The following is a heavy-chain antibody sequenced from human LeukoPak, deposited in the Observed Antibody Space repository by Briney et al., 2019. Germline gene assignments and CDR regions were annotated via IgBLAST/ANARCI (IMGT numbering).Heavy chain of an antibody. Sequence: SETLSLTCTVSGASINNYYWSWIRQPPGKGLEWIEYISYSGSTNYNPSLKSRVTISIDTSTKQFFLRLSSVTAADTAVYYCARVPRSSGTYWLDPYYFDYWGQGTLVTVSS. CDR3: ARVPRSSGTYWLDPYYFDY. CDR1: GASINNYY. D-gene: IGHD1-26*01. CDR2: ISYSGST. V-gene: IGHV4-59*01. J-gene: IGHJ4*02.